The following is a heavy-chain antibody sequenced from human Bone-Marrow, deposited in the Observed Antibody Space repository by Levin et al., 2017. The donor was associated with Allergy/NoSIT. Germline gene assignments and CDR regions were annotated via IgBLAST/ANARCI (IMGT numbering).Heavy chain of an antibody. Sequence: ETLSLTCAASGFTFSSYSMNWVRQAPGRGLEWVSYISRSSSTISYADSVKGRFTISRDNAKNSLYLQMNSLRDEDTAVYYCARPDCSGTSCYYVFDSWGQGTLVTVSS. V-gene: IGHV3-48*02. J-gene: IGHJ4*02. D-gene: IGHD2-2*01. CDR1: GFTFSSYS. CDR2: ISRSSSTI. CDR3: ARPDCSGTSCYYVFDS.